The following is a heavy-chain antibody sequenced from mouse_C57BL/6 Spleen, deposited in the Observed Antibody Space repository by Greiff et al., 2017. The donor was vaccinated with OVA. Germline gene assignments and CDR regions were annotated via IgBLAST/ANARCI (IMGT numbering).Heavy chain of an antibody. J-gene: IGHJ2*01. CDR2: IDPSDSYT. V-gene: IGHV1-50*01. CDR3: AIIITTVPDY. D-gene: IGHD1-1*01. CDR1: GYTFTSYW. Sequence: QVQLKESGAELVKPGASVKLSCKASGYTFTSYWMQWVKQRPGQGLEWIGEIDPSDSYTNYDQKFKGKATLTVDTSSSTAYMQLSSLTSEDSAVYYCAIIITTVPDYWGQGTTLTVSS.